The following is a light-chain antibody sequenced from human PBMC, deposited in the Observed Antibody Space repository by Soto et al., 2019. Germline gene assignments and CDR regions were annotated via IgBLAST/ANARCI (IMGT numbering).Light chain of an antibody. CDR3: CSYTDGSSLL. CDR2: EGN. V-gene: IGLV2-23*01. CDR1: RNDIGTYNL. Sequence: QSVLTQPASVSESPGQSISISCGGGRNDIGTYNLVSWYQQHPGKAPKLIIYEGNKRPSGVSNRFSGSRSGNTASLTISGLQAEDEAHYYCCSYTDGSSLLFGGGTKLTVL. J-gene: IGLJ3*02.